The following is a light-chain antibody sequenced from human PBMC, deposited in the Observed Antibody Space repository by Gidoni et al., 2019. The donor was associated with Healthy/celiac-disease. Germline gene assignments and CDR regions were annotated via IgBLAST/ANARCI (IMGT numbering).Light chain of an antibody. V-gene: IGKV1-33*01. CDR3: QQYDNLPWS. Sequence: IQMTQSPSSLSASVGDRVTITCQASQDISNYLNWYQQKPGKAPKLLIYDASNLETGVPSRFSGSGSGTDFTLTISSLQPEDIATYYCQQYDNLPWSFGQGTKVEIK. J-gene: IGKJ1*01. CDR1: QDISNY. CDR2: DAS.